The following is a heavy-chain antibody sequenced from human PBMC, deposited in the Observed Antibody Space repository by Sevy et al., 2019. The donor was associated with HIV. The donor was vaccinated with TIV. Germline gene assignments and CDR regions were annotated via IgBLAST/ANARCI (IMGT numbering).Heavy chain of an antibody. V-gene: IGHV1-18*01. Sequence: ASVKVSCKASGYPFTSYGISWVRQAPGQGLEWMGWISAYNGDTNYAQTFQGRVTLTTDTSTSTGYMELRSLRSDDTAVYYCARDLGGYGGNSIDYWGQGTLVTVSS. J-gene: IGHJ4*02. CDR2: ISAYNGDT. CDR3: ARDLGGYGGNSIDY. CDR1: GYPFTSYG. D-gene: IGHD2-21*02.